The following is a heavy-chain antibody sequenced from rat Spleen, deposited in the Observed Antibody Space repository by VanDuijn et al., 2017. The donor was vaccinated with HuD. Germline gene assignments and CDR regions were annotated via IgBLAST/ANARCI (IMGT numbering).Heavy chain of an antibody. CDR1: GFTFSSFA. CDR2: ISYDGGHT. D-gene: IGHD1-7*01. CDR3: AKDIRYFDY. V-gene: IGHV5-20*01. J-gene: IGHJ2*01. Sequence: EVQLVESGGGLVQPGRSMKLSCAASGFTFSSFAMAWVRQAPTKGLEWVASISYDGGHTYYRDSVKGRFTISRDNAKNSLYLQMDSLRSEDTSTYYCAKDIRYFDYWGQGVMVTVFS.